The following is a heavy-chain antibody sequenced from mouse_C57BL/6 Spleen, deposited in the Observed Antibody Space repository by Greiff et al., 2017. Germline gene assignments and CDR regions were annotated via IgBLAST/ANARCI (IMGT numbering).Heavy chain of an antibody. V-gene: IGHV1-54*01. CDR1: GYAFTNYL. Sequence: VQLQQSGAELVRPGTSVKVSCKASGYAFTNYLIEWVKQRPGQGLEGIGVINPGSGGTNYNEKFKGQATLPADKYSSTVFMQLSSLTTEDSAVYYGGGRGTTEVGGDMDDWGQGTTVTVSS. CDR3: GGRGTTEVGGDMDD. D-gene: IGHD1-1*01. J-gene: IGHJ4*01. CDR2: INPGSGGT.